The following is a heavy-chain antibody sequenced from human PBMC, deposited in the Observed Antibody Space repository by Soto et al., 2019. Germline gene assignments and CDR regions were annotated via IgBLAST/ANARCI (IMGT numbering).Heavy chain of an antibody. D-gene: IGHD1-26*01. J-gene: IGHJ4*02. Sequence: GASVKVSCKASGYTFTSYYMHWVRQAPGQGLEWMGIINPSGGSTSYAQKFQGRVTMTRDTSTNTVYMELSSLRSEDTAVYYCALSGSYGDLDYWGQGTLVTVSS. CDR1: GYTFTSYY. V-gene: IGHV1-46*01. CDR2: INPSGGST. CDR3: ALSGSYGDLDY.